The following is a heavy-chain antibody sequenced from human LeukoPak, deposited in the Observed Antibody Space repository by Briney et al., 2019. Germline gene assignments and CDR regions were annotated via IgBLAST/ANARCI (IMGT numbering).Heavy chain of an antibody. V-gene: IGHV4-39*07. CDR2: IYYSGST. Sequence: GSLRLSCAASGFTFSSNYMSWVRQPPGKGLEWIGSIYYSGSTYYNPSLKSRVTISVDTSKNQFSLKLSSVTAADTAVYYCARAPDREGLSYFDLWGRGTLVTVSS. D-gene: IGHD1-14*01. CDR1: GFTFSSNY. CDR3: ARAPDREGLSYFDL. J-gene: IGHJ2*01.